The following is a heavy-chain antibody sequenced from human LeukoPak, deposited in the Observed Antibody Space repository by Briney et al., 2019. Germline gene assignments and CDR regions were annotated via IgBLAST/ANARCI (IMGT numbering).Heavy chain of an antibody. D-gene: IGHD2-2*01. CDR1: GGSISSSSYY. V-gene: IGHV4-39*07. Sequence: PSETLSLTCTVSGGSISSSSYYWGWIRQPPGKGLEWIGSIYYSGSTYYNPSLKSRVTISVDTSKNQFSLKLSSVTAADTAVYYCARCRSRVCRDGMDVWGQGTTVTVSS. CDR2: IYYSGST. CDR3: ARCRSRVCRDGMDV. J-gene: IGHJ6*02.